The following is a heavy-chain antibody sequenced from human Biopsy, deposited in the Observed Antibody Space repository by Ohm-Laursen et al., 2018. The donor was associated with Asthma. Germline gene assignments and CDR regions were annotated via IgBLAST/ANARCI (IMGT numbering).Heavy chain of an antibody. V-gene: IGHV3-7*05. CDR1: GFTFSSYW. Sequence: SLSLSCAAPGFTFSSYWMSWVRQAPGKGLEWVANIKQDGSEKYYVDSVKGRFTISRDNAKNSLYLQMNSLRAEDTAVYYCARDTRPNWFDPWGQGALVTVSS. CDR3: ARDTRPNWFDP. J-gene: IGHJ5*02. D-gene: IGHD3-3*01. CDR2: IKQDGSEK.